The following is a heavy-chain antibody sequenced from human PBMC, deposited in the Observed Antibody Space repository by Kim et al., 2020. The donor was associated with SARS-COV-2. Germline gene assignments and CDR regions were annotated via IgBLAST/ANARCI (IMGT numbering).Heavy chain of an antibody. CDR3: AKDHCDGGSCYPDH. Sequence: GGSLRLSCAASGFPFSSYAMNWVRQTPGKGLEWVSGISGSGGSTYYADSVKGRFTISRDNSKNTLHLQMNSLRAEDTAVYYCAKDHCDGGSCYPDHWGQGTLVTVSS. CDR1: GFPFSSYA. D-gene: IGHD2-15*01. V-gene: IGHV3-23*01. CDR2: ISGSGGST. J-gene: IGHJ4*02.